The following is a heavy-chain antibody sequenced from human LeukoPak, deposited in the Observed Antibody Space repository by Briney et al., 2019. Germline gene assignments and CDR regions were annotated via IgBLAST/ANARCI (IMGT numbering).Heavy chain of an antibody. CDR3: AKVDIPSGSYGGYFDY. V-gene: IGHV4-39*07. Sequence: PSETLSLTCTVSGDSISSSSYYWVWIRQPPGKGLEWIGSLYYSGSTYYNPSLKSRVTISVDTSKNQFSLNLSSVTAADTALYYCAKVDIPSGSYGGYFDYWGQGILVTVSS. J-gene: IGHJ4*02. CDR2: LYYSGST. D-gene: IGHD1-26*01. CDR1: GDSISSSSYY.